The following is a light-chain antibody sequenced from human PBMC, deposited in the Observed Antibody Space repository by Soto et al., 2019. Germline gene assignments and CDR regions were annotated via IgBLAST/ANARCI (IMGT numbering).Light chain of an antibody. CDR3: GTWDSGLSAII. J-gene: IGLJ2*01. Sequence: QSVLTQPPSVSAAPGQKVTISCSGSSSNIGNNYVSWYQQLPGTAPKLLIYDNSQRPSEIPDRFSGSRSGTSATLGITGLQTGDEVDYYCGTWDSGLSAIIFGGGTKLTVL. V-gene: IGLV1-51*01. CDR2: DNS. CDR1: SSNIGNNY.